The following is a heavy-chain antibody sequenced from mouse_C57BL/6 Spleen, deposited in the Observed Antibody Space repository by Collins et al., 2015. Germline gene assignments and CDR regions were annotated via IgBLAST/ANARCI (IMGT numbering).Heavy chain of an antibody. V-gene: IGHV5-6*01. J-gene: IGHJ3*01. Sequence: KRLEWVATISSDGRYTYYPDSVKGRFTISRDNAKNTLYLQMSSLKSEDTAMYYCSNLIYYDYDVFAYWGQGTLVTVSA. CDR3: SNLIYYDYDVFAY. CDR2: ISSDGRYT. D-gene: IGHD2-4*01.